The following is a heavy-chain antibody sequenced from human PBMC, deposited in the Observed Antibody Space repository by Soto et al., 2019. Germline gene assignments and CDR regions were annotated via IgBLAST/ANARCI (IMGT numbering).Heavy chain of an antibody. V-gene: IGHV1-2*04. Sequence: QVQLVQSGAEVKKPGASVKVSCKASGYTFTAYYMHWVRQAPGQGLEWMGWINANSGGTNYAQKFQGCVTMTRDTSISTAYMELRRLRSEDTAVYYWARQLSPYTCFDYWGQGTLVTVSS. CDR2: INANSGGT. CDR1: GYTFTAYY. CDR3: ARQLSPYTCFDY. J-gene: IGHJ4*02. D-gene: IGHD3-16*01.